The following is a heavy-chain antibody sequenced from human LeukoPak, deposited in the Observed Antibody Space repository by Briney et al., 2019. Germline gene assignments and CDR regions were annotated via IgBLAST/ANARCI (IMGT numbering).Heavy chain of an antibody. CDR3: ARDGDYGDRTENY. CDR2: IIPIFGTA. Sequence: ASVKVSCKASGGTFSSYAISWVRQAPGQGLEWMGGIIPIFGTANYAQKFQGRVTITADESTSTAYMELSSLRSEDTAVYYCARDGDYGDRTENYWGQGTLATVSS. J-gene: IGHJ4*02. D-gene: IGHD4-17*01. CDR1: GGTFSSYA. V-gene: IGHV1-69*13.